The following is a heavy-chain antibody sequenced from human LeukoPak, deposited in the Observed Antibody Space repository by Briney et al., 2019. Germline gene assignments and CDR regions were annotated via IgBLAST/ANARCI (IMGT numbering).Heavy chain of an antibody. V-gene: IGHV3-23*01. D-gene: IGHD3-22*01. J-gene: IGHJ4*02. CDR1: GFTFSSYA. Sequence: AGGSLRLSCAASGFTFSSYAMSWVRQAPGKGLEGVAAISGSGGSTYYAASGKGRFTISRNNSKNTLYLQMNSQRAEDTAVYYCAKDSSGYYYYFDYWGQGTLVTVSS. CDR3: AKDSSGYYYYFDY. CDR2: ISGSGGST.